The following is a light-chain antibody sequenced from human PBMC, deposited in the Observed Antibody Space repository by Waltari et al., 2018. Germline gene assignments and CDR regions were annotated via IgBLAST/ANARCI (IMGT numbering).Light chain of an antibody. J-gene: IGKJ3*01. CDR3: QQRSKSFT. CDR2: DAS. Sequence: EIVLKQSPATLSLSPGDRATLSCRDSQSISSYLAWYQPKPGQAPRLLIYDASTRATGIPARFSGSGSVTDFTLTISSLEPEDFAIYYCQQRSKSFTFGPGTKVDMK. V-gene: IGKV3-11*01. CDR1: QSISSY.